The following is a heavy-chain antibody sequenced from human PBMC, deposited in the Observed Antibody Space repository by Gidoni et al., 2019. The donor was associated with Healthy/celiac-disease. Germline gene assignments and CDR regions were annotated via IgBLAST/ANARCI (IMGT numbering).Heavy chain of an antibody. CDR2: INHSGST. Sequence: QVQLQQWGAGLLKPSETLSLTCAVYGGSFSGYYWSWIRQPPGKGLEWIGEINHSGSTNYNPSLKSRVTISVDTSKNQFSLKLSSVTAADTAVYYCARGGLGRLRWYTPRNWFDPWGQGTLVTVSS. D-gene: IGHD4-17*01. V-gene: IGHV4-34*01. J-gene: IGHJ5*02. CDR1: GGSFSGYY. CDR3: ARGGLGRLRWYTPRNWFDP.